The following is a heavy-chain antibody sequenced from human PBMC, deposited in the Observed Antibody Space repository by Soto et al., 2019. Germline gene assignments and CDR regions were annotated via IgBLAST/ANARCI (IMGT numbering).Heavy chain of an antibody. Sequence: QVQLQESGPGLVKPSQTLSLTCTVSGGSISSGGYYWSWIRQHPGKGLEWIGYIYYSGSTYYNPSLKSRVTISVDTSKNQFSLKLSSVSAADTAVYYCARGGAYCGGDCPGAIDYWGQGTLVTVSS. CDR3: ARGGAYCGGDCPGAIDY. CDR2: IYYSGST. D-gene: IGHD2-21*02. J-gene: IGHJ4*02. V-gene: IGHV4-31*03. CDR1: GGSISSGGYY.